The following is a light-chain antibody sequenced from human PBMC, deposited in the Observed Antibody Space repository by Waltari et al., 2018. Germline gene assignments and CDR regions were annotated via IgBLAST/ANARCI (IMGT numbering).Light chain of an antibody. J-gene: IGKJ4*01. V-gene: IGKV3-11*01. CDR2: DAY. Sequence: EIVLTQSPATLSLSPGERATLSCRASQTVSSYLAWYQQKPGQAPRLLIYDAYNRANDIPARFSGSGSGTDFTLTISSLEPEDFAVYYFQQRSNWPLTFGGGTKVEIK. CDR1: QTVSSY. CDR3: QQRSNWPLT.